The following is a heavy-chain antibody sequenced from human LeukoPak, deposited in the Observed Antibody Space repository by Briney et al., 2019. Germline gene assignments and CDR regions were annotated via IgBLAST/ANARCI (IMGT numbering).Heavy chain of an antibody. CDR2: ISGSGGST. CDR1: GFTFSSYA. CDR3: AKLGNYRYSSSWYYFDY. J-gene: IGHJ4*02. D-gene: IGHD6-13*01. Sequence: GGSLRLSCAAPGFTFSSYAMSWVRQAPGKGLEWVSAISGSGGSTYYADSVKGRFTISRDNSKNTLYLQMNSLRAEDTAVYYCAKLGNYRYSSSWYYFDYWGQGTLVTVSS. V-gene: IGHV3-23*01.